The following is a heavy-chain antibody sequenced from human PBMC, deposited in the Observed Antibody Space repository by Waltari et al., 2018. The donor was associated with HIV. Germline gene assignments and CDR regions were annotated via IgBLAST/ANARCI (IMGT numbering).Heavy chain of an antibody. CDR2: IYYSGST. V-gene: IGHV4-59*01. CDR3: ARGPTRYYFDN. CDR1: GGSITSYY. Sequence: QVQLQESGPGLVKPSETLSLTCTVSGGSITSYYWSWIRQPPGKGLEWIGYIYYSGSTNYNPSLKSRVTISVDTSKNQFSLNVTSVTAAETAVYYCARGPTRYYFDNWGQGTLVTVSS. J-gene: IGHJ4*02. D-gene: IGHD2-2*01.